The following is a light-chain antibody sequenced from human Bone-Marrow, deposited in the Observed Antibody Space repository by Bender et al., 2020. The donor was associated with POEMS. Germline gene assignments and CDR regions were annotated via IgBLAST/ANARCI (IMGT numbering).Light chain of an antibody. Sequence: SSELTQPPSVSVSPGQTARITCSGDVLPKQYTHWYQQKPGQAPVLVIYKETERPSGILERFSGSSSGTMATLTISRAQVEDEGDYYCYSLDSSDSQGVFGGGTKLTVL. V-gene: IGLV3-10*01. CDR2: KET. CDR3: YSLDSSDSQGV. CDR1: VLPKQY. J-gene: IGLJ3*02.